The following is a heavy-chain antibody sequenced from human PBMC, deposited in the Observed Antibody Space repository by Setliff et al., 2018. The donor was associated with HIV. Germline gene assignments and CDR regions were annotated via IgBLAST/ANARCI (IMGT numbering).Heavy chain of an antibody. J-gene: IGHJ3*02. CDR3: ARPRLWRDAFDI. CDR1: GGSISSHY. V-gene: IGHV4-34*01. CDR2: INHRGTT. Sequence: ETLSLTCTVSGGSISSHYWSWIRQPPGKGLEWIGEINHRGTTNSNPSLKRRVTISVDTSKSQFSLRLSSVTAADTAVYYCARPRLWRDAFDIWGQGAMVTVSS. D-gene: IGHD1-1*01.